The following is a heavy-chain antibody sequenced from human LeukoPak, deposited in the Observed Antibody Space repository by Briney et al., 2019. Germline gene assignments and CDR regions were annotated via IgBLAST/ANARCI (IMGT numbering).Heavy chain of an antibody. J-gene: IGHJ4*02. CDR2: ISGSGGST. CDR3: ANSIVDVEDY. D-gene: IGHD1-26*01. CDR1: GFTFSSYA. Sequence: HPGESLRLSCAASGFTFSSYAMSWVRQAPGKGLEWVSAISGSGGSTYYADSVKGRFTISRDSSKNTLYLQMNSLRAEDTAVYYCANSIVDVEDYWGQGTLVTVSS. V-gene: IGHV3-23*01.